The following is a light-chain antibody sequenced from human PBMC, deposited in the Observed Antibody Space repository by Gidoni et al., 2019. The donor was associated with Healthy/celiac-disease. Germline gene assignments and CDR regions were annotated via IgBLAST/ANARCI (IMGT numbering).Light chain of an antibody. Sequence: EMVLTQSAATLSLSPGERATLSCRASQSVSSYLAWYQKKPVQAPRLLIYDASNIPTGLLARFSVRWSGTSFTLTISIREPEAFAVYYCQQRSIWLTFGGGTKVEI. CDR1: QSVSSY. J-gene: IGKJ4*01. V-gene: IGKV3-11*01. CDR3: QQRSIWLT. CDR2: DAS.